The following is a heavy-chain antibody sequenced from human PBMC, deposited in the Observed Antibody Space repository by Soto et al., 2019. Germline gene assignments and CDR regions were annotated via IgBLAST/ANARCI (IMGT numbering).Heavy chain of an antibody. CDR1: GFTFSDYY. Sequence: QVQLVESGGGLVKPGGSLRLSCAASGFTFSDYYMSWIRQAPGKGLEWVSYISSSGSTIYYADSVKGRFTISRDNAXNTLYLXXNSLRAEDTAVYYCARDQYYYGSGSYPYYYYGMDVWGQGTTVTVSS. J-gene: IGHJ6*02. D-gene: IGHD3-10*01. CDR2: ISSSGSTI. V-gene: IGHV3-11*01. CDR3: ARDQYYYGSGSYPYYYYGMDV.